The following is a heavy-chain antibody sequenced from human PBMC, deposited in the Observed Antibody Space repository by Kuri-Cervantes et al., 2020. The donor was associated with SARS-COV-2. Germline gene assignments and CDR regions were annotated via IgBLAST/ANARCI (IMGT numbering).Heavy chain of an antibody. CDR1: GFTFSSYS. V-gene: IGHV3-49*03. Sequence: GESLKISCAASGFTFSSYSMNWFRQAPGKGLEWVGFIRSKAYGGTTEYAASVKGRFTISRDDSKSIAYLQMNSLKTEDTAVYYCTRGLTLHYYDATQAFDIWGQGTMVTVSS. J-gene: IGHJ3*02. D-gene: IGHD3-22*01. CDR3: TRGLTLHYYDATQAFDI. CDR2: IRSKAYGGTT.